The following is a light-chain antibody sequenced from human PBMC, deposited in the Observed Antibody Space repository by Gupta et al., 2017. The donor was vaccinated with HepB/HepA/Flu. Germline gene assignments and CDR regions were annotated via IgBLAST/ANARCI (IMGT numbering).Light chain of an antibody. CDR3: QSYDSSLSGYV. CDR1: SSNIGAGYD. CDR2: GNS. Sequence: QSVLTQPPSVSRAPGQRVTISCTGSSSNIGAGYDVHWYQQLPGTAPKHLIYGNSNRASGVPDRFSGAKSGTSASLAITGLQAEDEADYYCQSYDSSLSGYVFGTGTKVTVL. J-gene: IGLJ1*01. V-gene: IGLV1-40*01.